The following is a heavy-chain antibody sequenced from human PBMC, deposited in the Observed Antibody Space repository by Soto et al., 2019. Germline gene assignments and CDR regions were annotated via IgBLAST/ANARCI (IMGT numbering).Heavy chain of an antibody. J-gene: IGHJ6*04. CDR2: IYSGGST. V-gene: IGHV3-66*01. CDR1: GFTVSSNY. D-gene: IGHD3-9*01. CDR3: ARDRYYDILTGYYHLDV. Sequence: ESGGGLVQPGGSLRLSCAASGFTVSSNYMSWVRQAPGKGLEWVSVIYSGGSTYYADSVKGRFTISRDNSKNTLYLQMNSLRAEDTAVYYCARDRYYDILTGYYHLDVWGKGTTVTVSS.